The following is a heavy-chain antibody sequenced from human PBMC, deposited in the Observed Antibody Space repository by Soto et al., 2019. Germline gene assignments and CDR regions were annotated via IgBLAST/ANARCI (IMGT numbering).Heavy chain of an antibody. CDR2: INAGNGNT. J-gene: IGHJ5*02. CDR3: AKVGAIGEVMSFDP. Sequence: ASVKVSCKASGYTFTSYAMHWVRQAPGQRLEWMGWINAGNGNTKYSQSFQGRVTISRDTSANTAYMELSSLRSEDTAVYYCAKVGAIGEVMSFDPWGQGTLVTVSS. D-gene: IGHD2-21*01. V-gene: IGHV1-3*01. CDR1: GYTFTSYA.